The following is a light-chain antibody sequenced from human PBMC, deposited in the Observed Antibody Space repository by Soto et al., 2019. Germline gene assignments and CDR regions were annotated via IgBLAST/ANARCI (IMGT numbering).Light chain of an antibody. J-gene: IGKJ4*01. V-gene: IGKV3-11*01. CDR2: DAS. Sequence: EIVLTQSPATLSLSPGERATLSCRASQSVRSYLAWYQQKPGQAPRLLIYDASNRATDIPASFSGSGSGTDFTLTISGLDPEDSAVYYCHQRSKWPLTFGGGTKVEIK. CDR3: HQRSKWPLT. CDR1: QSVRSY.